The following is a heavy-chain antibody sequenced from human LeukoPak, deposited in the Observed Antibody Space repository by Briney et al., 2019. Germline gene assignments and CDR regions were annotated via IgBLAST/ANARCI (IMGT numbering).Heavy chain of an antibody. CDR1: GFTFSSYA. J-gene: IGHJ6*03. CDR2: ISSSGDST. D-gene: IGHD5-18*01. CDR3: AKDHVDTAMVPGYYYYYMDV. Sequence: PRESLRLSCAPSGFTFSSYAMSWVRQAPGKGLEWGSGISSSGDSTYYADSVKGRFTISRDNSKNTLYLQMNSLRAEDTAVYYCAKDHVDTAMVPGYYYYYMDVWGKGTTVTVSS. V-gene: IGHV3-23*01.